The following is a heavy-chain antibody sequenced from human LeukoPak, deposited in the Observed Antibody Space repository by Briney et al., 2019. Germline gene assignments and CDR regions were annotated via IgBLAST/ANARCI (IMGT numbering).Heavy chain of an antibody. CDR3: ARGHKPGFWSGYYGPYYFDY. Sequence: PGGSLRLSCAASGLTFSSHWMHWVRQAPGKGLVWVSRITNDGSSTTYADSVKGRFTISRDNAKNMLHLQVNSLRAEDTAVYYCARGHKPGFWSGYYGPYYFDYWGQGTLVTVSS. CDR2: ITNDGSST. V-gene: IGHV3-74*01. D-gene: IGHD3-3*01. J-gene: IGHJ4*02. CDR1: GLTFSSHW.